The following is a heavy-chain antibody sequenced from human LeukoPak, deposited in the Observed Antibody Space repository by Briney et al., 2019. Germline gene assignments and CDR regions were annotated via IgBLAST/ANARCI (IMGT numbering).Heavy chain of an antibody. CDR1: GFTYSTYA. J-gene: IGHJ4*02. CDR2: ISGSGDST. D-gene: IGHD3-22*01. CDR3: ARDRGRYYDSRGFYWGYYFDS. Sequence: PGGPLRLSCSASGFTYSTYAVNWLRQAPGRGLEWVSTISGSGDSTYYAVSVKGRFTISRDNSKDTLYLQMSSVRVDDTAVYYCARDRGRYYDSRGFYWGYYFDSWGQGILVTVST. V-gene: IGHV3-23*01.